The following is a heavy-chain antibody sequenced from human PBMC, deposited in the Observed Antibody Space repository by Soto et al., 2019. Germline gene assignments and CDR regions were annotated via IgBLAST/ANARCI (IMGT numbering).Heavy chain of an antibody. D-gene: IGHD4-17*01. CDR2: ISAYNGNT. J-gene: IGHJ5*02. V-gene: IGHV1-18*01. Sequence: GXSVKASCKASGYTFTSYCISWLRQAPGQGLEWMGWISAYNGNTNYAQKLQGRVTMTTDTSTSTAYMELRSLRSDDTAVYYCARGSLGATVTTGWFDPWGQGTLVTVSS. CDR1: GYTFTSYC. CDR3: ARGSLGATVTTGWFDP.